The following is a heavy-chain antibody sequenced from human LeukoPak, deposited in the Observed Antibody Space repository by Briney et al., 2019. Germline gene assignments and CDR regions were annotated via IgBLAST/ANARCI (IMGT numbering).Heavy chain of an antibody. CDR2: INADDGNT. V-gene: IGHV1-3*01. CDR3: ARGIVVKPSANWFDP. J-gene: IGHJ5*02. Sequence: ASVKVSCKTSGYIFTTYVIHWVRQAPGRGLEWMGLINADDGNTRYSQRFQGRVTITRDTSANTAYMELSSLRFEDTAVYYCARGIVVKPSANWFDPWGQGTPVTVSS. D-gene: IGHD2-2*01. CDR1: GYIFTTYV.